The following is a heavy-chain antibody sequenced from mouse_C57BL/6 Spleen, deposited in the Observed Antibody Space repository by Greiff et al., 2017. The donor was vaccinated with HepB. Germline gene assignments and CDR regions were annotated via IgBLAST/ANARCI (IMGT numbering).Heavy chain of an antibody. Sequence: QVQLQQSDAELVKPGASVKISCKVSGYTFTDHTIHWMKQRPEQGLEWIGYIYPRDGSTKYNEKFKGKATLTADKSSSTAYMQLNSLTSEDSAVYFCARGDYGSSDPYYFDYWGQGTTLTVSS. J-gene: IGHJ2*01. CDR3: ARGDYGSSDPYYFDY. V-gene: IGHV1-78*01. CDR2: IYPRDGST. CDR1: GYTFTDHT. D-gene: IGHD1-1*01.